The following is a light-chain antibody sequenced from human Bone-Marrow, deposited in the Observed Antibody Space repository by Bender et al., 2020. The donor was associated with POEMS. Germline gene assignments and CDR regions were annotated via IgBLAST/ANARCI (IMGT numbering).Light chain of an antibody. CDR1: KLGDKY. V-gene: IGLV3-1*01. J-gene: IGLJ3*02. CDR2: QDT. Sequence: SYELSQPPSVSVSPGQTASITCSGDKLGDKYASWYQQKPGQSPVLVIYQDTKRPSGIPERFSGSNSGNTATLTISGTQPLDEADYYCQAWDTSTAVFGGGTKTDRP. CDR3: QAWDTSTAV.